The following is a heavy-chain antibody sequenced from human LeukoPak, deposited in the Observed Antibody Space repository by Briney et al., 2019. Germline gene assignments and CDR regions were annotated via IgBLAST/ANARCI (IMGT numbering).Heavy chain of an antibody. CDR1: GLTVSSNY. CDR2: IYSGGST. D-gene: IGHD4-17*01. J-gene: IGHJ4*02. CDR3: ARAGDYGDCFDY. V-gene: IGHV3-53*01. Sequence: GGSLRLSSAASGLTVSSNYMSWVRQAPGKGLEWVSVIYSGGSTYYADSVKGRFTISRDNSKNTLYLQMNSLRAEDTAVYYCARAGDYGDCFDYWGQGTLVTVSS.